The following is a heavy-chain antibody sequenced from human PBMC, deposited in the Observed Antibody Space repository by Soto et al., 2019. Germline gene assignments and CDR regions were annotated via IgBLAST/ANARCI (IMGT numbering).Heavy chain of an antibody. Sequence: PWGSLILSCAASDFTFRIFTMNWVRQAPGKGLDWVSTISSNSAYIYYTDALRGRFTISRDNAKNSLHLQMNSLRAEDTAVYYCTRDASRDSSARGWFDPWGPGTLVTVSS. CDR1: DFTFRIFT. J-gene: IGHJ5*02. CDR3: TRDASRDSSARGWFDP. CDR2: ISSNSAYI. V-gene: IGHV3-21*01. D-gene: IGHD6-13*01.